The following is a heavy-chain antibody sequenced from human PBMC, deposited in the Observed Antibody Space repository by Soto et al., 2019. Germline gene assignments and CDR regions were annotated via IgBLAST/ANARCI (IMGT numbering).Heavy chain of an antibody. CDR2: MNPKSGNT. D-gene: IGHD4-17*01. CDR1: GYTFTSYD. V-gene: IGHV1-8*01. J-gene: IGHJ6*02. CDR3: ARVRPVTTATRNLHCGMDV. Sequence: QVQLVQSGAEVKKPGASVKVSCKASGYTFTSYDINWVRQATGEGLEWMGWMNPKSGNTGYAQKFQGRVTLTMSSSISTAYLELSSLKSEDTAVYYCARVRPVTTATRNLHCGMDVWGQGTTVTVSS.